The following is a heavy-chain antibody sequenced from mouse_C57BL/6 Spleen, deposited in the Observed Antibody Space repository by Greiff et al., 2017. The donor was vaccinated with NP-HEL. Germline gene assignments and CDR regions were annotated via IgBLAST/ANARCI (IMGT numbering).Heavy chain of an antibody. J-gene: IGHJ1*03. Sequence: QVQLKQPGAELVMPGASVKLSCKASGYTFTSYWMHWVKQRPGQGLEWIGEIAPSDSYTNYNQKFKGKSTLTVDKSSSTAYMQLSSLTSEDSAVYYCARVSYQGYFDVWGTGTTVTVSS. CDR2: IAPSDSYT. V-gene: IGHV1-69*01. CDR3: ARVSYQGYFDV. CDR1: GYTFTSYW. D-gene: IGHD2-10*01.